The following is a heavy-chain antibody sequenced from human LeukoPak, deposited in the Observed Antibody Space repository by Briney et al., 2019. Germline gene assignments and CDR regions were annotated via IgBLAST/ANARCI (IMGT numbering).Heavy chain of an antibody. CDR2: IETSGGT. CDR1: GGSISSYY. D-gene: IGHD3-22*01. J-gene: IGHJ6*03. Sequence: SDTLSLTCTVSGGSISSYYWSWIRQPAGKGLEWIGRIETSGGTNYNPSLKSRVTMSVDTSKNQFSLKLSSVTAADTAVYYCARDFTHYYDSSGYYYYYMDVWGKGTTVTVSS. CDR3: ARDFTHYYDSSGYYYYYMDV. V-gene: IGHV4-4*07.